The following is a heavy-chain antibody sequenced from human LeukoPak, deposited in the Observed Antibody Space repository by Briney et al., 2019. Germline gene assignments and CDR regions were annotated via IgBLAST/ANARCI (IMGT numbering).Heavy chain of an antibody. CDR1: GFTVSSNY. CDR3: AKDPSRSSGYSFGYDY. V-gene: IGHV3-66*01. D-gene: IGHD5-18*01. CDR2: IYSGGST. J-gene: IGHJ4*02. Sequence: PGGSLRLSCAASGFTVSSNYMSWVRQAPGKGLEWVSVIYSGGSTYYADSVKGRFTISRDNSKNTLYLQMNSLRAEDTAVYYCAKDPSRSSGYSFGYDYWGQGTLVTVSS.